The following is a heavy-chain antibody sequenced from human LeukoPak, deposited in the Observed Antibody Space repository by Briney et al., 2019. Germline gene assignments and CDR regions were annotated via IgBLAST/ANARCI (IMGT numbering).Heavy chain of an antibody. D-gene: IGHD1-7*01. V-gene: IGHV4-34*01. CDR3: ARGQLELRR. CDR2: INHSGST. CDR1: GGSISSYQ. J-gene: IGHJ4*02. Sequence: PSETLSLTCTVSGGSISSYQWSWIRQPPGKGLEWIGEINHSGSTNYNPSLKSRVTISVDTSKNQFSLKLSSVTAADTAVYYCARGQLELRRWGQGTLVTVSS.